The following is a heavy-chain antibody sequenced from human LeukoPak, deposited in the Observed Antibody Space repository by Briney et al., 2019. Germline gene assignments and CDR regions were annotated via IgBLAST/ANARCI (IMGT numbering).Heavy chain of an antibody. CDR3: AKGHSYYYGSGSYSTD. Sequence: GGSLRLSCAASGFALSSYAMRRVRQAPGKGLEWVSAISAGGGSTYYADSVKGRFTISRDNSKNTVFLQMNSLRAEDSAVYYCAKGHSYYYGSGSYSTDWGQGTLVTVSS. CDR1: GFALSSYA. J-gene: IGHJ4*02. D-gene: IGHD3-10*01. V-gene: IGHV3-23*01. CDR2: ISAGGGST.